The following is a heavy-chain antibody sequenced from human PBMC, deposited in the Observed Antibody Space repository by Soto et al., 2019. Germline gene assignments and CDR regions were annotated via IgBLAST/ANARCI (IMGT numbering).Heavy chain of an antibody. CDR2: ISTSGGST. J-gene: IGHJ4*02. D-gene: IGHD5-18*01. CDR3: ARDGLGAYTYGSYYFDY. Sequence: EVQLLESGGGLVQPGGSLRLSCAASGFTFSNYAMSWVRQAPGKGLEWVSTISTSGGSTYSADSVKGRFTISRDNSKNTLYLQMNSLRVDDSVLYYCARDGLGAYTYGSYYFDYWGQGTLVTVSS. CDR1: GFTFSNYA. V-gene: IGHV3-23*01.